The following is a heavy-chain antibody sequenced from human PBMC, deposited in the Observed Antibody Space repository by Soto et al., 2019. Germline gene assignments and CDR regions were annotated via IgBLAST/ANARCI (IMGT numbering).Heavy chain of an antibody. D-gene: IGHD6-13*01. CDR3: ARVAAAAFYDAFDI. V-gene: IGHV4-59*01. CDR1: GGSISSYY. CDR2: IYYSGST. Sequence: SETLSLTCTVSGGSISSYYCSWIRQPPGKGLEWIGYIYYSGSTNYNPSLKSRVTISVDTSKNQFSLKLSSVTAADTAVYYCARVAAAAFYDAFDIWGQGTMVTVSS. J-gene: IGHJ3*02.